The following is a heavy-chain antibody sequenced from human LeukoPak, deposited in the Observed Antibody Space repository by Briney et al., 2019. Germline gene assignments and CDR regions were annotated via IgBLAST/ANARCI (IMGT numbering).Heavy chain of an antibody. CDR3: ARASWLREATNYYYMDV. CDR1: GYTFTSYY. Sequence: PWASVKVSCKASGYTFTSYYMHWVRQAPGQGLEWMGIINPSGGSTSYAQKFQGRVTMTRDTSTSTVYMELSSLRSEDTAVYYCARASWLREATNYYYMDVWGKGTTVTVSS. D-gene: IGHD5-12*01. V-gene: IGHV1-46*01. J-gene: IGHJ6*03. CDR2: INPSGGST.